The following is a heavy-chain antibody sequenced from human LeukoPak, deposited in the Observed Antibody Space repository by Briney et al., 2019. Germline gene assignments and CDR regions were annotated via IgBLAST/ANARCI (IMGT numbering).Heavy chain of an antibody. J-gene: IGHJ4*02. CDR1: GFTFSSYG. D-gene: IGHD6-19*01. CDR2: IRYDGSNK. V-gene: IGHV3-30*02. Sequence: PGGSLRLSCAASGFTFSSYGMHWVRQAPGKGLEWVAFIRYDGSNKYYADSVKGRFTISRDNAKNSLYLQMNSLRAEDTAVYYCARPQGGGSGWFPFDYWGQGTLVTVSS. CDR3: ARPQGGGSGWFPFDY.